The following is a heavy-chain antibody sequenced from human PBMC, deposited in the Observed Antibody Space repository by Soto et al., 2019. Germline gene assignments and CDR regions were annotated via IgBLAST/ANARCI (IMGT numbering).Heavy chain of an antibody. CDR1: GYTFTDYA. Sequence: PGSSVKVSCKASGYTFTDYAMHWVRQAPGQGLEWMGIINPSGGSTSYAQKFQGRVTMTRDTSTSTVYMELSSLRSEDTAVYYCARDPAPYSGNQTVDYWGQGTLVTVSS. CDR2: INPSGGST. D-gene: IGHD1-26*01. V-gene: IGHV1-46*01. CDR3: ARDPAPYSGNQTVDY. J-gene: IGHJ4*02.